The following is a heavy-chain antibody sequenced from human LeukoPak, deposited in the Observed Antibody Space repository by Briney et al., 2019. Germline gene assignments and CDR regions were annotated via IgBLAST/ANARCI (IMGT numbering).Heavy chain of an antibody. D-gene: IGHD3-9*01. CDR1: GXSFSGYY. CDR2: INHSGST. CDR3: ARGSDTISYYDILTGYYTNAFDI. Sequence: SETLSLPCAVYGXSFSGYYWSWIRQPPAKGLEWIGEINHSGSTNYNPSLKSRVTISVDTSKNQFSLKLSSVTAGDTAVYYCARGSDTISYYDILTGYYTNAFDIWGQGTMVTVSS. V-gene: IGHV4-34*01. J-gene: IGHJ3*02.